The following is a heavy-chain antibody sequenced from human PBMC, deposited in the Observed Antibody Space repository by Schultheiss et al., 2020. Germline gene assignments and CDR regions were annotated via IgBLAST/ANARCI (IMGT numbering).Heavy chain of an antibody. V-gene: IGHV3-23*01. Sequence: GGSLRLSCAASGFTFSSYAMSWVRQAPGKGLEWVSAISGSGGSTYYADSVKGRFTISRDNAKNSLYLQMNSLRAEDTAVYYCARDRSNAARGWFDPWGQGNLGTVSS. CDR3: ARDRSNAARGWFDP. CDR2: ISGSGGST. CDR1: GFTFSSYA. D-gene: IGHD6-6*01. J-gene: IGHJ5*02.